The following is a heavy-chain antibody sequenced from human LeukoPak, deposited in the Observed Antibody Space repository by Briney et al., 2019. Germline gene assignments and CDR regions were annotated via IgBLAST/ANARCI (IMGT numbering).Heavy chain of an antibody. V-gene: IGHV4-59*08. J-gene: IGHJ3*02. D-gene: IGHD3-10*01. CDR1: GGSISGYY. CDR3: ARHWGSGTYYNMASEDAFDI. Sequence: SETLSLACTVSGGSISGYYWSWIRQPPGKGLEWIGYIYYSGSTNYNPSLESRVTISVDTSKNQFSLKLSSVTAADTAVYYCARHWGSGTYYNMASEDAFDIWGQGTMVTVSS. CDR2: IYYSGST.